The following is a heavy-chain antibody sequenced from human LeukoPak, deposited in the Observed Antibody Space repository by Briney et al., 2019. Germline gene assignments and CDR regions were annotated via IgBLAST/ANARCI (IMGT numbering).Heavy chain of an antibody. J-gene: IGHJ5*02. CDR1: GYTFTIYY. V-gene: IGHV1-46*01. CDR2: INPSGGST. D-gene: IGHD2-15*01. CDR3: ARGSTVWDIVVVVAGWFDP. Sequence: ASVKVSFKASGYTFTIYYMHWVRQAPGQGLEWMGIINPSGGSTSYAQKFQGRVTMTRDTSTSTVYMELSSLRSEDTAVYYCARGSTVWDIVVVVAGWFDPWGQGTLVTVSS.